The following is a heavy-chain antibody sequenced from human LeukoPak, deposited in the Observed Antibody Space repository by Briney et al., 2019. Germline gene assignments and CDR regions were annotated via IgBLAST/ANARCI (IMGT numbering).Heavy chain of an antibody. CDR1: GFIFRSYG. V-gene: IGHV3-30*03. J-gene: IGHJ4*02. CDR3: AQGGEMGTIRAYFDY. CDR2: MSCGGSDK. D-gene: IGHD5-24*01. Sequence: GGSLRLSCAASGFIFRSYGMHWVRQAPGKGLEGGAVMSCGGSDKYYTDSVRGRFTISRDNSETTLYLHMNSARTADTPVYYSAQGGEMGTIRAYFDYLGQGTLVTVSS.